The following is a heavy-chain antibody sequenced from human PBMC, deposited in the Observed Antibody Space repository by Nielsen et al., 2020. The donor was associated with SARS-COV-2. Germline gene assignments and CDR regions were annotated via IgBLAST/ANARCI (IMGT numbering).Heavy chain of an antibody. CDR1: GGSISSGGYY. J-gene: IGHJ5*02. Sequence: SCTVSGGSISSGGYYWSWIRQHPGKGLEWIGYIYYSGSTYYNPSLKSRVTISVDTSKNQFSLKLSSVTAADTAVYYCARESVTMVRGVRYWFDPWGQGTLVTVSS. D-gene: IGHD3-10*01. CDR3: ARESVTMVRGVRYWFDP. CDR2: IYYSGST. V-gene: IGHV4-31*02.